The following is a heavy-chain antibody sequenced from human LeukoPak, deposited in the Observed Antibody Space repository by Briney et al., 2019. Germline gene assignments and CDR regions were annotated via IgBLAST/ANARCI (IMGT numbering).Heavy chain of an antibody. Sequence: GASVKVSCKAAGYTFTSHGISWVRQAPGQGLEWRGWISAYNGDTKYTQRPKGRVTLTSDTSTETGYMEVRRPKSDDTGVYYCARDLAFFAVPAANGLFDPCGQGTLVIVSS. D-gene: IGHD3-3*01. J-gene: IGHJ5*02. CDR3: ARDLAFFAVPAANGLFDP. CDR2: ISAYNGDT. V-gene: IGHV1-18*01. CDR1: GYTFTSHG.